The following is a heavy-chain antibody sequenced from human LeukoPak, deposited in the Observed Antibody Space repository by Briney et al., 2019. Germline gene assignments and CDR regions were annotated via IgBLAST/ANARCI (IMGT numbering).Heavy chain of an antibody. CDR2: ISAYNGNT. J-gene: IGHJ6*03. CDR1: GYTFTSYG. V-gene: IGHV1-18*01. Sequence: ASVKVSCKASGYTFTSYGISWVRQAPGQGLEWMGWISAYNGNTNYAQKLQGRVTMTTDTSTSTAYMELSSLRSEDTAVYYCARDRDSGTTRGYYYYMDVWGKGTTVTVSS. CDR3: ARDRDSGTTRGYYYYMDV. D-gene: IGHD1-26*01.